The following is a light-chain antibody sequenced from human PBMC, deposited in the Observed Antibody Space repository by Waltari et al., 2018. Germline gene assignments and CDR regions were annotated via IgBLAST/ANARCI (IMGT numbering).Light chain of an antibody. V-gene: IGLV2-11*01. CDR1: SSGGGSNKF. CDR2: DIN. J-gene: IGLJ3*02. Sequence: QAALTQPRPGSGSPGQAVTISCTGTSSGGGSNKFVSWYQNHPDKAPKLIIYDINKKPSGVPDRFSGSKSGNTASLTISGLQAEDEADYYCCSCVGRNIYWVFGGGTKLTVL. CDR3: CSCVGRNIYWV.